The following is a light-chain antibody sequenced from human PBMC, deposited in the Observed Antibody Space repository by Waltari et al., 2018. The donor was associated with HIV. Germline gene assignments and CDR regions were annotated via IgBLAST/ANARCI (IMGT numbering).Light chain of an antibody. Sequence: QVVLTQSPSASASLGASVKLTCTLSSCHSTYAIACHRQQPEKGPRYLMKLKSDGSHTKGDGIPDRFSGSSSGAERYLTISSLQSEDEADYYCQTWDTGIRVFGFGTKVTVL. CDR1: SCHSTYA. CDR2: LKSDGSH. J-gene: IGLJ1*01. V-gene: IGLV4-69*02. CDR3: QTWDTGIRV.